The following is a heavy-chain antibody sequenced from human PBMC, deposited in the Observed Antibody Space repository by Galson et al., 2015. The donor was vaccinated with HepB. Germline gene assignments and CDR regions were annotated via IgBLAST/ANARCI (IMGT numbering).Heavy chain of an antibody. CDR1: GGSISSSNW. Sequence: SETLSLTCAVSGGSISSSNWWSWVRQPPGKGLEWIGEIYHSGSTNYNPSLKSRVTISVDKSKNQFSLKLSSVTAADTAVYYCARGPNDYGDYFISRHGWFDPWGQGTLVTVSS. CDR2: IYHSGST. D-gene: IGHD4-17*01. J-gene: IGHJ5*02. V-gene: IGHV4-4*02. CDR3: ARGPNDYGDYFISRHGWFDP.